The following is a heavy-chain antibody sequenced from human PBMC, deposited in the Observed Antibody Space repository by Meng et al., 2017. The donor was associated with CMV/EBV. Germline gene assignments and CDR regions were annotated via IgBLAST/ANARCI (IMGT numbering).Heavy chain of an antibody. Sequence: ASGLTFSNAWMSWVRQAPGKGLEWVGRIKSKTDGGTTDYAAPVKGRFTISRDDSKNTLYLQMNSLKTEDTAVYYCTAATHLNWFDPWGQGTLVTVSS. CDR2: IKSKTDGGTT. V-gene: IGHV3-15*01. CDR1: GLTFSNAW. CDR3: TAATHLNWFDP. J-gene: IGHJ5*02. D-gene: IGHD6-25*01.